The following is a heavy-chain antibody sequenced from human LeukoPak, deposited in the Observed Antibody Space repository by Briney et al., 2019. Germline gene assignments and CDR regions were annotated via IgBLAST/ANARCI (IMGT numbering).Heavy chain of an antibody. Sequence: PGGSLRLSCAASEFSVGSNYMTWVRQAPGKGLEWIGEINHSGSTNYNPSLKSRVTISVDTSKNQFSLKLSSVTAADTAVYYCARRRAVTGRFDYWGQGTLVTVSS. J-gene: IGHJ4*02. CDR2: INHSGST. V-gene: IGHV4-34*01. CDR3: ARRRAVTGRFDY. D-gene: IGHD6-19*01. CDR1: EFSVGSNY.